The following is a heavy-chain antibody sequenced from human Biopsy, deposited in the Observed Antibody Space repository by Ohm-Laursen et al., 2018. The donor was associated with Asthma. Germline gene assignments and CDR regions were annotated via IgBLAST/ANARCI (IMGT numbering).Heavy chain of an antibody. CDR2: INSDGSST. J-gene: IGHJ4*02. V-gene: IGHV3-74*01. CDR1: GFTFSSYW. Sequence: GSLRLSCTASGFTFSSYWMHWVRQAPGKGLAWVSRINSDGSSTSYADSVKGRFTISRDNAKSTLYLEMNSLRAEDTAVYYCARGPAWQQLDNWGQGTLVTVSS. CDR3: ARGPAWQQLDN. D-gene: IGHD6-13*01.